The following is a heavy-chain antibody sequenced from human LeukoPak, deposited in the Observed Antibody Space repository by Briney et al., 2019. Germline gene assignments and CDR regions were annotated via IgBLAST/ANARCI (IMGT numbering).Heavy chain of an antibody. V-gene: IGHV3-21*01. CDR3: ASLMTAVTIRDF. CDR2: ITGSSSHV. CDR1: GFTFSNYW. Sequence: PGGSLTLSCAASGFTFSNYWMSWVPQSPGKGVEWLSSITGSSSHVYYADSVKGGFTISRDNPKNSLYLQMNSLRAEDTAVYYCASLMTAVTIRDFWGQGTPVTVSS. D-gene: IGHD4-11*01. J-gene: IGHJ4*02.